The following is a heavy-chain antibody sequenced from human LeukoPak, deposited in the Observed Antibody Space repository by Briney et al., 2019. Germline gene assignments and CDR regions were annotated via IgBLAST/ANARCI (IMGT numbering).Heavy chain of an antibody. CDR1: GFTFSSYG. CDR2: ISYDGSNK. J-gene: IGHJ4*02. Sequence: GGSLRLSCAASGFTFSSYGMHWVRQAPGKGLEWVAVISYDGSNKYYADSVKGRFTISRDNSKNTLYLQMNSLRAEDTAVYYCAKDHPDEHFDYWGQGTLVTVSS. CDR3: AKDHPDEHFDY. D-gene: IGHD1-14*01. V-gene: IGHV3-30*18.